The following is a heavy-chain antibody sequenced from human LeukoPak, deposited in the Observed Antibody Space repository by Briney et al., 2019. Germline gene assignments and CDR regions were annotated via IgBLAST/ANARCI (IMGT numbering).Heavy chain of an antibody. V-gene: IGHV3-23*01. J-gene: IGHJ4*02. Sequence: QAGGSLRLSCAGSGLTFSSYEMNWVRQAPGKGLEWVSGISGSGGSIYYADSVKGRFTISRDSSKNTLNLQMNSLRAEDTAVCYCAKHGDTATWLDYWGQGTLVTVPS. D-gene: IGHD5-18*01. CDR3: AKHGDTATWLDY. CDR2: ISGSGGSI. CDR1: GLTFSSYE.